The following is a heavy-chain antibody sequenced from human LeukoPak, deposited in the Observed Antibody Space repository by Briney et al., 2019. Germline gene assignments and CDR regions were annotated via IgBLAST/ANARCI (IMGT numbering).Heavy chain of an antibody. CDR2: IYYSGST. CDR1: GGSISSGDYY. Sequence: SQTLSLTCTVSGGSISSGDYYWSWIRQPPGKGLEWIGYIYYSGSTYYNPSLKSRVTISVDTSENQFSLKLSSVTAADTAVYYCARVTLYCGGDCSDYWGQGTLVTVSS. V-gene: IGHV4-30-4*01. CDR3: ARVTLYCGGDCSDY. D-gene: IGHD2-21*02. J-gene: IGHJ4*02.